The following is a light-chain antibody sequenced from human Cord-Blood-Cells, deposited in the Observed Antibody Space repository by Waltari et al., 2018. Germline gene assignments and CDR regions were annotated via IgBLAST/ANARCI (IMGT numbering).Light chain of an antibody. Sequence: DIQMTQSPSSLSASVGDRVTITCRASQSISSYLNWYQQKPGKAPKLLIYAASSLQGGVPSRFSGSGSGTDFTLTISSLQPEDFATYYCQQSYSTPYTFGLGTKLEIK. V-gene: IGKV1-39*01. CDR1: QSISSY. CDR2: AAS. J-gene: IGKJ2*01. CDR3: QQSYSTPYT.